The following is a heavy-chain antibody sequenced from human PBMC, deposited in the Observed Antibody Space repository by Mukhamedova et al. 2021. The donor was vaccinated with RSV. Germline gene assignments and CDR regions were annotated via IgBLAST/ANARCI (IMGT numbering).Heavy chain of an antibody. CDR3: ARGGWLQPPYYFDY. CDR2: GST. Sequence: GSTSYAQKFQGRVTMTRDTSTSTVYMELSSLRSEDTAVYYCARGGWLQPPYYFDYWGQGTLVTVSS. D-gene: IGHD5-24*01. J-gene: IGHJ4*02. V-gene: IGHV1-46*01.